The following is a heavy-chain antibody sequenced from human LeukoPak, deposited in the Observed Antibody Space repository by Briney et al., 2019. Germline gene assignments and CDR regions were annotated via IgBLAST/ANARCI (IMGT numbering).Heavy chain of an antibody. V-gene: IGHV3-7*01. Sequence: GGSLRLSCAASGFTFSNYWMTWVRQAPGKGPEWVANIKQDGSERNYVDSVKGRFTIARDNTKNSLYLQMTSLRGEDTAVYYCAGRAGKPGNTPWCFDYWGQGALVTVSS. J-gene: IGHJ4*02. CDR1: GFTFSNYW. CDR2: IKQDGSER. D-gene: IGHD1-7*01. CDR3: AGRAGKPGNTPWCFDY.